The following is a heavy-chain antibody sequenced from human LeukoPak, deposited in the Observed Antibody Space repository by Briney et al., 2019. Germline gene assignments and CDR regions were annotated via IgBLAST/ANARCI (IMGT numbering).Heavy chain of an antibody. Sequence: ASVKVSCKASGYTSTNNDINWVRQATGQGLEWMGWMNPNSGNTGFAQNFQGRVTITRNTSINTAYMELSSLRFEDTAVYYCARGHGGGTTTTWGAFDIWGQGTMVAVSS. CDR3: ARGHGGGTTTTWGAFDI. CDR2: MNPNSGNT. J-gene: IGHJ3*02. D-gene: IGHD2/OR15-2a*01. CDR1: GYTSTNND. V-gene: IGHV1-8*03.